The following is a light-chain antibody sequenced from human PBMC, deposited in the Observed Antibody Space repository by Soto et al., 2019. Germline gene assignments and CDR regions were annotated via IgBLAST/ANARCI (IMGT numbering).Light chain of an antibody. CDR3: QQYGSPPIT. V-gene: IGKV3-20*01. CDR2: GAT. Sequence: EIVLTQSPGTLSLSPGERATLSCRASQSVSSSYLAWYQQKPGQAPRLLIYGATIRATGTPDRFSGSGSGTDFTLTISRLETDDFAVFYCQQYGSPPITFGQGTRLEI. CDR1: QSVSSSY. J-gene: IGKJ5*01.